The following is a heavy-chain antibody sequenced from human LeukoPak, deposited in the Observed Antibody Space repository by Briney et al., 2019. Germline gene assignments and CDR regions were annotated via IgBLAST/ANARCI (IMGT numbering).Heavy chain of an antibody. J-gene: IGHJ6*03. Sequence: GGSLRLSCAASGFTFDDYAMHWVRQAPGKGLEWVSLISWDGGSTYYADSVKGRFTISRDNSKNSLYLQMNSLRAEDTAVYYCAKGNCSGGSCSLLNYYMDVWGKGTTVTVSS. V-gene: IGHV3-43D*04. CDR2: ISWDGGST. CDR3: AKGNCSGGSCSLLNYYMDV. D-gene: IGHD2-15*01. CDR1: GFTFDDYA.